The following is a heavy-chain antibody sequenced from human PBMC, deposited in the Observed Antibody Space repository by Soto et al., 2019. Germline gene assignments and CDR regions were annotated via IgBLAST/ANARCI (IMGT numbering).Heavy chain of an antibody. CDR2: INHSGST. V-gene: IGHV4-34*01. J-gene: IGHJ4*02. Sequence: SETLSLTCAVYGGSFSGYYWSWIRQPPGKGLEWIGEINHSGSTNYNPSLKSRVTISVDTSKNQFSLKLSSVTAADTAVYYCARAFDILTRYYFDYWGQGTLVTVSS. D-gene: IGHD3-9*01. CDR1: GGSFSGYY. CDR3: ARAFDILTRYYFDY.